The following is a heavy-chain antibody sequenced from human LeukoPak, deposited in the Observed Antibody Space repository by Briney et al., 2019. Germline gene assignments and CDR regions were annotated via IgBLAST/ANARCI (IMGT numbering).Heavy chain of an antibody. CDR3: ARADNYGSILDY. CDR1: GFTFSNYW. Sequence: GGSLRLSCAASGFTFSNYWMSWVRQSPGRGLEWVANIDQDGSAEYYVDSVGGRSTVSRDNAKNSLYLQIDSLRAEDTAVYYCARADNYGSILDYWGRGTLVTVSS. D-gene: IGHD3-10*01. J-gene: IGHJ4*02. V-gene: IGHV3-7*04. CDR2: IDQDGSAE.